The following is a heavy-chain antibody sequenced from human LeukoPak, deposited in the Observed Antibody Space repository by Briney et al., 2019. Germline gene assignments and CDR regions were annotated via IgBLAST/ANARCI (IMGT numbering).Heavy chain of an antibody. CDR2: ISSSSRYI. Sequence: KSGGSLRLSCAASGFTFSDYSMNWVRQAPGKGLECVSSISSSSRYIYFGDSVKGRFTISRDNSKNTLYLQMNSLRPEDTGLYYCARDRGGWPDYWGQGTLVTVSS. CDR1: GFTFSDYS. CDR3: ARDRGGWPDY. D-gene: IGHD6-19*01. J-gene: IGHJ4*02. V-gene: IGHV3-21*01.